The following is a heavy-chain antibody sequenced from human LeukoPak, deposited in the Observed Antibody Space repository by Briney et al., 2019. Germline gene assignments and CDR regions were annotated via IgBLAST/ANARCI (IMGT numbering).Heavy chain of an antibody. CDR1: GFTFSSYW. Sequence: GSLRLSCAASGFTFSSYWMHWVRPAPGKGLVWVSRINSDGSTTSYADSVKGRFTISRDNAKNTLYLQMNSLRAEDTAVYYCASRQAAAGLYYWGQGTLVTVSS. J-gene: IGHJ4*02. CDR2: INSDGSTT. CDR3: ASRQAAAGLYY. D-gene: IGHD6-13*01. V-gene: IGHV3-74*01.